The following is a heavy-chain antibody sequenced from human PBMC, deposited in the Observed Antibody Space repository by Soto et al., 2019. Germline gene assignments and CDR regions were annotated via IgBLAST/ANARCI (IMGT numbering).Heavy chain of an antibody. CDR2: ISPNSGAT. Sequence: QVQLVQSGAEVMEPGASGTVSCKASGYTFSDYYLNWVRQAPGQGLEWMGWISPNSGATEYAPKFQGRVTITTDTSISTALLKMASLRPDDTAIYDCARGPRTQSWLPVAHWGQGTLVTVSS. CDR1: GYTFSDYY. D-gene: IGHD5-12*01. CDR3: ARGPRTQSWLPVAH. J-gene: IGHJ1*01. V-gene: IGHV1-2*02.